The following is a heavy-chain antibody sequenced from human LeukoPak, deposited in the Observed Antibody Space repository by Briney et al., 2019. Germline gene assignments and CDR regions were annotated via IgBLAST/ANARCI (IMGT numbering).Heavy chain of an antibody. V-gene: IGHV4-59*12. CDR2: IYHSGST. CDR3: ARLAFDWLLSLPHYGMDV. CDR1: GGSMRRYY. J-gene: IGHJ6*02. D-gene: IGHD3-9*01. Sequence: SETLSLTCTVSGGSMRRYYWSWIRQPPGKGLEWIGYIYHSGSTNYNPSLKSRVTISVDTSKNQFSLKLSSVTAADTAVYYCARLAFDWLLSLPHYGMDVWGQGTTVTVSS.